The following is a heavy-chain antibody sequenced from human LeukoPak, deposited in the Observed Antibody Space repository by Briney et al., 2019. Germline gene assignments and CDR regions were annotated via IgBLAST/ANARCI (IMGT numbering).Heavy chain of an antibody. CDR1: GFTSSAYD. D-gene: IGHD2-2*01. Sequence: GGSLRLSCAASGFTSSAYDMHWVRHITGGGLEWVSTSGTVGDTFYSDSVKGRFTISRENAKNSVHLQMNSLRVEDSAIYFCVRAAMPYIINGRRFDYWGQGTLVTVSS. CDR3: VRAAMPYIINGRRFDY. CDR2: SGTVGDT. J-gene: IGHJ4*02. V-gene: IGHV3-13*04.